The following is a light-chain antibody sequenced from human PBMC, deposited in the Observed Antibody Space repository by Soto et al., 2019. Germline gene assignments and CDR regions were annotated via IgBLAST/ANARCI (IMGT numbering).Light chain of an antibody. V-gene: IGKV3-20*01. Sequence: EIELTQSPGTLSFFPGERATLSCRASQSVRSNYVAWYQQKPGQAPRLLIYGASNRATGIPDRFSGGGSGTDFTLTISRLEPEDFAVYYCQQYGNSLTFGGGTKVDIK. J-gene: IGKJ4*01. CDR1: QSVRSNY. CDR2: GAS. CDR3: QQYGNSLT.